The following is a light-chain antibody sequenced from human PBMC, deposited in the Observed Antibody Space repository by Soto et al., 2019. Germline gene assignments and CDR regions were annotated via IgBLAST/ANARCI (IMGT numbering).Light chain of an antibody. V-gene: IGKV3-15*01. CDR2: DAS. J-gene: IGKJ1*01. Sequence: EIVMTQSPATLSVSPGEGATVSCRASQSVSSHLAWYQHKPGQAPRLLFYDASTRATGIPDRFSGGGSGTDFTLTISRLEPEDFAVYYCQQYHNSPPTFGQGTKVDIK. CDR3: QQYHNSPPT. CDR1: QSVSSH.